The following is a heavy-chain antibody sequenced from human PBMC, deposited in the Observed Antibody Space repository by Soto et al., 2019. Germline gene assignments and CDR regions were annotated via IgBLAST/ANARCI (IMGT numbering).Heavy chain of an antibody. CDR3: APGTGSGSFLIDY. V-gene: IGHV3-33*01. CDR1: GFIVSNYA. CDR2: IWSDGSYE. Sequence: QLVESGGGVVQRGRSLRLSCAASGFIVSNYAMHWVRQAPGQGLEWVALIWSDGSYENYAESVKGRFTISRDNSKNTLYVQMNSLRLEDTAVYFCAPGTGSGSFLIDYWGQGTLVTVSS. D-gene: IGHD3-10*01. J-gene: IGHJ4*02.